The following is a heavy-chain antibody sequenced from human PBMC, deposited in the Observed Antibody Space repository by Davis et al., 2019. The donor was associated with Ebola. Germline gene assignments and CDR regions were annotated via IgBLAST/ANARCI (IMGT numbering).Heavy chain of an antibody. CDR2: IIPIFGAG. CDR3: ARFGPTGSAWPWSGMDV. V-gene: IGHV1-69*13. Sequence: SVKVSCKTSGDTFSKSSFSWVRQAPGQGLEWMGGIIPIFGAGNYAQKFQGRVTITADESTRTTYMELSSLRSEDTAVYYCARFGPTGSAWPWSGMDVWDKGTTVTVSS. D-gene: IGHD6-19*01. J-gene: IGHJ6*04. CDR1: GDTFSKSS.